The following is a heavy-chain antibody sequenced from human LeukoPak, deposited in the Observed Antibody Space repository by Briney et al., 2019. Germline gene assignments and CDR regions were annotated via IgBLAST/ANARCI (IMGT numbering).Heavy chain of an antibody. V-gene: IGHV1-46*01. Sequence: ASVKVSCKASGYTFTSYYMHWVRQAPGQGLEWMGIINPSGGSTSYAQKFQGRVTMIRDMSTSTVYMELSSLRSEDTAVYYCARWGMATTEFIDYWGQGTLVTVSS. CDR2: INPSGGST. CDR3: ARWGMATTEFIDY. D-gene: IGHD5-24*01. J-gene: IGHJ4*02. CDR1: GYTFTSYY.